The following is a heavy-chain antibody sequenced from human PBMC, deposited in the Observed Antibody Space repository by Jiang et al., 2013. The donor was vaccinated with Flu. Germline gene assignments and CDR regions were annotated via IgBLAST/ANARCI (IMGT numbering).Heavy chain of an antibody. V-gene: IGHV4-34*01. J-gene: IGHJ6*01. D-gene: IGHD4-17*01. Sequence: VLLKPSETLSLTCAVYGGSFSGYYWSWIRQPPGEGGWSGIGGNRIIVEAPTTTRPSRSRVTISVDTSKNQFSLKLSSVTAADTAVYYCARARTTVTLNVRYYYGMDV. CDR1: GGSFSGYY. CDR3: ARARTTVTLNVRYYYGMDV. CDR2: RIIVEAP.